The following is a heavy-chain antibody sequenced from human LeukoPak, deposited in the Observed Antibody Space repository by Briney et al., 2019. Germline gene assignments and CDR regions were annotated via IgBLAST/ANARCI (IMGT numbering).Heavy chain of an antibody. CDR3: ARDRTGEMFWYFDL. CDR1: GGSIRSYY. V-gene: IGHV4-59*01. CDR2: IYYTGST. D-gene: IGHD7-27*01. J-gene: IGHJ2*01. Sequence: PSETLSLTCTASGGSIRSYYWSWIRQPPGKGLEYIGYIYYTGSTNYNPSLKSRVTMSLDTSKNQFSLELSSVTAADTAVYYCARDRTGEMFWYFDLWGRGTLVTVPS.